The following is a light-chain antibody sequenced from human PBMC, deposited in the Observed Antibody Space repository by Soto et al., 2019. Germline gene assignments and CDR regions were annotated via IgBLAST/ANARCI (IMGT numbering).Light chain of an antibody. Sequence: DIQMPQSPPSLSATVGDIVTIPCRASETITDLLNCYPLKPGKAPKLLIYIASNFQPGVPSRFSGSGYWTDFTLTLSGLQHESSATYSCHKNVSRFVTFGAGTKVEV. CDR2: IAS. CDR1: ETITDL. V-gene: IGKV1-39*01. CDR3: HKNVSRFVT. J-gene: IGKJ4*01.